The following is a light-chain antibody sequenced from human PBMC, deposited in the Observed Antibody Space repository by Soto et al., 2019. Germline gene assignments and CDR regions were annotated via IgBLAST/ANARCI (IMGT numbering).Light chain of an antibody. Sequence: AIQMTQSPSSLSASVGDRVTITCRASQGIRNDLGWYQQKPGKAPKLLIYGASSLQSGVPSRFSGSGSGTDYTLTISSLQPEDFAAYYCLQAYNYPRTFGQGTKVEI. CDR2: GAS. CDR3: LQAYNYPRT. CDR1: QGIRND. J-gene: IGKJ1*01. V-gene: IGKV1-6*01.